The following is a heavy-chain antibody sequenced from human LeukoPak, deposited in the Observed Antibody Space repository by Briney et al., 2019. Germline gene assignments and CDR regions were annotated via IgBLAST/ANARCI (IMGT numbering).Heavy chain of an antibody. CDR2: ITGNGGST. V-gene: IGHV3-23*01. Sequence: GGSLRLSCAASGFIFSSHAMAWVRQAPGKGLEWVSLITGNGGSTYYADSVKGRFTISRDNSKNTLFLQMNSLRAEDTAVYYCKGAWSWGQGTLDTVSS. D-gene: IGHD3-3*01. CDR1: GFIFSSHA. J-gene: IGHJ4*02. CDR3: KGAWS.